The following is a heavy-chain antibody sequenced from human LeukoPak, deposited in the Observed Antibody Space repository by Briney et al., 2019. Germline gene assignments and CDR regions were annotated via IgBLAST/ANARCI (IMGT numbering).Heavy chain of an antibody. CDR3: ARVMVRAMVRKDAFDI. CDR1: GGSFSGYY. V-gene: IGHV4-34*01. D-gene: IGHD4/OR15-4a*01. CDR2: INHSGST. Sequence: SETLSLTCAVYGGSFSGYYWSWIRQPPGKGLEWIGEINHSGSTNYNPSLKSRVTISVDTSKNQFSLKLSSVTAADTAVYYCARVMVRAMVRKDAFDIWGQGTMVTVSS. J-gene: IGHJ3*02.